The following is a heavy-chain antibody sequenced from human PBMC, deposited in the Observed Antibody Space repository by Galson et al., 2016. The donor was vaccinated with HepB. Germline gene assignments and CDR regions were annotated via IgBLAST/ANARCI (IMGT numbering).Heavy chain of an antibody. J-gene: IGHJ4*02. V-gene: IGHV1-2*04. CDR1: GYTFTGYY. CDR2: INPNSGGT. D-gene: IGHD2-8*01. Sequence: SVKVSCKASGYTFTGYYIYWVRQAPGQGLEWMGWINPNSGGTNYAQKFQGWVTMTRDTTTSTAYMKLSSVTSADTAVYYCARQEALMVYAIGIGIDYWVQGTLFTVSS. CDR3: ARQEALMVYAIGIGIDY.